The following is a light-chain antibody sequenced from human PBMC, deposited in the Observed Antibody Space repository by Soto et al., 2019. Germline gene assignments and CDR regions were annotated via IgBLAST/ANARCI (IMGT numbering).Light chain of an antibody. CDR3: QELNSYPRT. CDR2: RAS. Sequence: QLTQSPSFLSASVGDRVTITCRASQDISTYLAWYQQKPGKAPQNLIYRASTLQTGVPSRFSGSGSGTEFTLTIRSLQPEDSATYYCQELNSYPRTFGQGTKVEIK. V-gene: IGKV1-9*01. CDR1: QDISTY. J-gene: IGKJ1*01.